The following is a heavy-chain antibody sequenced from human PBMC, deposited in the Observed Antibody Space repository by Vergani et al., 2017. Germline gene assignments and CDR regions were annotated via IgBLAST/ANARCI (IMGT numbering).Heavy chain of an antibody. J-gene: IGHJ4*02. Sequence: QVQLVQSGAEVKKPGASVKVSCKASGGTFSSYAISWVRQAPGQGLEWMGRISAYNGNTNYAQKLQGRVTTTTDTYTSTAYMELRSLRSDDTAVYYCARDSYRRELLLDYWGQGTLVTVSS. CDR1: GGTFSSYA. CDR3: ARDSYRRELLLDY. V-gene: IGHV1-18*01. D-gene: IGHD1-26*01. CDR2: ISAYNGNT.